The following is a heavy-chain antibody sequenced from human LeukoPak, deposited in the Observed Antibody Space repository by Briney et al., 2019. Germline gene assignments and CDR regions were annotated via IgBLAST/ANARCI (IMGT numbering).Heavy chain of an antibody. D-gene: IGHD3-10*01. CDR3: ARGRSMVRGVMKPLEPFFDY. CDR1: GYTFTSYD. J-gene: IGHJ4*02. Sequence: ASVKVSCKASGYTFTSYDINWVRQAAGQGREGMGWMNPNSANTGDAQKFQGRVTMTRNTSISTAYMELSSLRSEDTAVYYCARGRSMVRGVMKPLEPFFDYWGQGTLVTVSS. CDR2: MNPNSANT. V-gene: IGHV1-8*01.